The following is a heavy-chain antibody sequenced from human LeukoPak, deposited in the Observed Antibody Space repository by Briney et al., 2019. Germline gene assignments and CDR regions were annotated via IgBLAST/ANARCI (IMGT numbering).Heavy chain of an antibody. V-gene: IGHV5-51*01. CDR1: GYSFTSYW. D-gene: IGHD2-2*01. CDR3: ARSGAVVPAASQGGFQH. Sequence: GESLKTSCNGPGYSFTSYWIGWVRQMPGKGLEWMGIIYPGDSDTRYSPSFQGQVTISADKSISTAYLQWSSLKASDTAMYYCARSGAVVPAASQGGFQHWGQGTLVTVSS. CDR2: IYPGDSDT. J-gene: IGHJ1*01.